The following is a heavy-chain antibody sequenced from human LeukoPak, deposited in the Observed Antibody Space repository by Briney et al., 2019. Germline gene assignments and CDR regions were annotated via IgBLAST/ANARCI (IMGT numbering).Heavy chain of an antibody. J-gene: IGHJ4*02. Sequence: SVKVSCKAAGGTFSSYAISWVRQAPGQGLEWMGRIIPIFGTANYAQKFQGRVTITTDESTSTAYMELSSLRSEDTAVYYCAVTYCSSTSCYPVVEYYFDYWGQGTLVTVSS. CDR3: AVTYCSSTSCYPVVEYYFDY. CDR1: GGTFSSYA. V-gene: IGHV1-69*05. D-gene: IGHD2-2*01. CDR2: IIPIFGTA.